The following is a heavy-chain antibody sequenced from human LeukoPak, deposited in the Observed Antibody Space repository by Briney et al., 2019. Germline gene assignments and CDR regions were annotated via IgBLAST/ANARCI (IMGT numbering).Heavy chain of an antibody. CDR1: GGSFSGYY. CDR2: INHSGST. Sequence: SETLSLTCAVYGGSFSGYYWSWIRQPPGKGLEWIGEINHSGSTNYNPSLKSRVTISVDTSKNQFSLKLSSVTAADTAVYYCARDGEYSYGFYWGQGTLVTVSS. J-gene: IGHJ4*02. D-gene: IGHD5-18*01. V-gene: IGHV4-34*01. CDR3: ARDGEYSYGFY.